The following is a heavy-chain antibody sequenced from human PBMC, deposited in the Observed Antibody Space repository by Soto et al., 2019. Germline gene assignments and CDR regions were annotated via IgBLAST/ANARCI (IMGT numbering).Heavy chain of an antibody. Sequence: GGSLRLSCAASGFSFSSYWMSWVRQAPGKGLEWVANIKQDGSEKYYVDSVKGRFTISRDNPKKSLFLQMNSLRAEDAAVYYCVRDKHYYDSSLYRLYDYWGQGTLVTVSS. V-gene: IGHV3-7*01. CDR2: IKQDGSEK. CDR1: GFSFSSYW. D-gene: IGHD3-22*01. J-gene: IGHJ4*02. CDR3: VRDKHYYDSSLYRLYDY.